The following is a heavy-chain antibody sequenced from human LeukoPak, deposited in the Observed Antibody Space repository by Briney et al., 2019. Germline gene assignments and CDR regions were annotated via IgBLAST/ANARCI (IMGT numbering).Heavy chain of an antibody. V-gene: IGHV4-39*01. CDR2: IYYSGST. J-gene: IGHJ4*02. D-gene: IGHD1-14*01. CDR3: ARHLFSEPPPH. Sequence: SETLSLTCAVYGGFFGGYYWGWIRQPPGKGLEWIGSIYYSGSTYYNPSLKSRVTISVDTSKNQFSLKLSSVTAADTAVYYCARHLFSEPPPHWGQGTLVTVSS. CDR1: GGFFGGYY.